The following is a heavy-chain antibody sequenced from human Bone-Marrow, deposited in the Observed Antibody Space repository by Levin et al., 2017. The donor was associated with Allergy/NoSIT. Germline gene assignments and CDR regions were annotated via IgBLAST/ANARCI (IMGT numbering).Heavy chain of an antibody. D-gene: IGHD1-1*01. CDR2: ISYDGSNK. J-gene: IGHJ3*02. CDR3: ARGSERRGGAFDS. Sequence: GGSLRLSCAASGFTFSSYAMHWVRQAPGKGLEWVAVISYDGSNKYYADSVKGRFTISRDNSKNTLYLQMNSLRAEDTAVYYCARGSERRGGAFDSWGQGTMVTVSS. V-gene: IGHV3-30-3*01. CDR1: GFTFSSYA.